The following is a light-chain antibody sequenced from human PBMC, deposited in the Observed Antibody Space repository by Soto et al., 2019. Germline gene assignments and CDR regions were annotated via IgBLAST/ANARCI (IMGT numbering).Light chain of an antibody. CDR3: QQYNRYPLT. Sequence: DIQMTQSPSTLSASVGDRVTITCRASQSISNLLAWYQQKPGRAPTLLIYKASTLESGVPSRFSGSTSGTEFTLTISSLQPDDLAAYYCQQYNRYPLTFGQGTRLEIK. V-gene: IGKV1-5*03. CDR2: KAS. J-gene: IGKJ5*01. CDR1: QSISNL.